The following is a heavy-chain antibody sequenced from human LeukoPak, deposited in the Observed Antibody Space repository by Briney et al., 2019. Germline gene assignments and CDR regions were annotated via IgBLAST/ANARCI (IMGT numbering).Heavy chain of an antibody. CDR1: GYTFTSYG. V-gene: IGHV1-18*01. Sequence: GASVKVSCKASGYTFTSYGISWLRQAPGQGLEWMGWISAYNGNTNYAQKLQGRVPMTTDTSTSTAYMELRSLRSDDTAVYYCARVAVAYDAFDIWGQGTMVTVSS. CDR3: ARVAVAYDAFDI. J-gene: IGHJ3*02. D-gene: IGHD6-19*01. CDR2: ISAYNGNT.